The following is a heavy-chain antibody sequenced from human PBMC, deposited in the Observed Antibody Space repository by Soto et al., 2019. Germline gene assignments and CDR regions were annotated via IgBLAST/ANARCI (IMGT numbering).Heavy chain of an antibody. J-gene: IGHJ5*02. CDR3: ARGYCTNGVCYNWFDP. CDR2: ISSSSSTI. D-gene: IGHD2-8*01. V-gene: IGHV3-48*02. CDR1: GFTFSSYS. Sequence: PGGSLRLSCAASGFTFSSYSMNWVRQAPGKGLEWVSYISSSSSTIYYADSVKGRFTISRDNAKNSLYLQMNSLRDEDTAVYYCARGYCTNGVCYNWFDPWGQGTLVTVSS.